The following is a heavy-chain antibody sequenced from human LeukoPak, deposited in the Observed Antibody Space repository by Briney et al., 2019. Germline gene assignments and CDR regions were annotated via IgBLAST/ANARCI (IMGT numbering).Heavy chain of an antibody. CDR3: AKNLGAYYYYYGMDV. CDR1: GFTFSSYA. CDR2: ISGSGGST. J-gene: IGHJ6*02. Sequence: GGSLRLSCAASGFTFSSYAMSWVRQAPGKGLEWVSAISGSGGSTYYADSVKGRFIISRDNSKNTLYLQMNSLGAEDTAVYYCAKNLGAYYYYYGMDVWGQGTTVTVSS. V-gene: IGHV3-23*01. D-gene: IGHD4/OR15-4a*01.